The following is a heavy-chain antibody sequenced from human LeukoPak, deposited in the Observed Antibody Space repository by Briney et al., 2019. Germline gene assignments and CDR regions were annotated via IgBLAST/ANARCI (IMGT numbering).Heavy chain of an antibody. Sequence: PGGSLRLSCVASGFTFSSYAMSWVRQAPGKGLEWVSAISGSGGSTYYADSVKGRFTISRDNSKNTLYLQMNSLRAEDTAVYYCAKVSGYSSGWNYFYFDYWGQGTLVTVSS. CDR1: GFTFSSYA. J-gene: IGHJ4*02. D-gene: IGHD6-19*01. V-gene: IGHV3-23*01. CDR3: AKVSGYSSGWNYFYFDY. CDR2: ISGSGGST.